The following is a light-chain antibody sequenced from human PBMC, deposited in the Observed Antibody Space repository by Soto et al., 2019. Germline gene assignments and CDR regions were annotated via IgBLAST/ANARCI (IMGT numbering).Light chain of an antibody. J-gene: IGLJ2*01. CDR2: YDS. Sequence: SYELTQTPSVSVAPGKTARITCGGNNIGSKSVHWYQQKPGQAPVLVIYYDSDRPSGIPERVSGSNSGNTATLTINRVEAGDEADYYCQVWDSSSDHVVFGGGTQLTVL. CDR3: QVWDSSSDHVV. V-gene: IGLV3-21*04. CDR1: NIGSKS.